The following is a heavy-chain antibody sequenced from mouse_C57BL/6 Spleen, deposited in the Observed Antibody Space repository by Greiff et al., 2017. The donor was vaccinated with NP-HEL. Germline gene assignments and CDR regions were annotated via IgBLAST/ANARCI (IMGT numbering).Heavy chain of an antibody. J-gene: IGHJ1*03. V-gene: IGHV1-55*01. CDR1: GYTFTSYW. CDR3: ARGPVYGSSRHWYFDV. D-gene: IGHD1-1*01. Sequence: QVQLQQPGAELVKPGASVKMSCKASGYTFTSYWITWVKQRPGQGLEWIGDIYPGSGSTNYNEKFKSKATLTVDKSSSTAYMQLSSLTSEDSAVYYCARGPVYGSSRHWYFDVWGTGTTVTVSS. CDR2: IYPGSGST.